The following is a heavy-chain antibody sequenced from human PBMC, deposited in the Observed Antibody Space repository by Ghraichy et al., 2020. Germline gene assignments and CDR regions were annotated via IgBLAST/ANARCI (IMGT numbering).Heavy chain of an antibody. J-gene: IGHJ6*02. V-gene: IGHV3-9*01. CDR1: GFTFDDYA. CDR2: ISWNSGCI. CDR3: AKEGDYYYYYGMDV. Sequence: SLRLSCAASGFTFDDYAMHWVRQAPGKGLEWVSGISWNSGCIGYADSVKGRFTISRDNAKNSLYLQMNSLRAEDTALYYCAKEGDYYYYYGMDVWGQGTTVTVSS.